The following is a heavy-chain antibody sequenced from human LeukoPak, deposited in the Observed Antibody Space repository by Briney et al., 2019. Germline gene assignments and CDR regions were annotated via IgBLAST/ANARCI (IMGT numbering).Heavy chain of an antibody. V-gene: IGHV3-30*18. Sequence: GGSLRLSCAASGFTFSSYGMRWVRQAPGKGLEWVAVISYDGSNKYYADSVKGRFTISRDNSKNTLYLQMNSLRAEDTAVYYCAKGDYDSSGYADYWGQGTLVTVSS. CDR3: AKGDYDSSGYADY. CDR1: GFTFSSYG. J-gene: IGHJ4*02. D-gene: IGHD3-22*01. CDR2: ISYDGSNK.